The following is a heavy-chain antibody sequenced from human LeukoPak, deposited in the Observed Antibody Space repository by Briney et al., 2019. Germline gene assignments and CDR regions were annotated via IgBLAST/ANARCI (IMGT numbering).Heavy chain of an antibody. J-gene: IGHJ5*02. CDR3: ARDDYYDSSGYYFSVPDWFDP. CDR1: GASISRSDYF. Sequence: SETLSLTCTVSGASISRSDYFWGWIRQPPGKGLEWIGSIYYSGSTYYSPSLKGRVTISVDTSKNQFSLKLSSVTAADTAVYYCARDDYYDSSGYYFSVPDWFDPWGQGTLVTVSS. V-gene: IGHV4-39*07. CDR2: IYYSGST. D-gene: IGHD3-22*01.